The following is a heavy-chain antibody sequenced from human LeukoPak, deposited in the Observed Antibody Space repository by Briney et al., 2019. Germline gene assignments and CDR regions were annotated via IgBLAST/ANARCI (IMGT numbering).Heavy chain of an antibody. Sequence: PGGSLRLSCAASGFTVSSNYMSWVRQAPGKGLEWVSLIYSGGDTYYADSVKGRFTISRDNSKNTLYLQMNNLRPDDTAVHYCATRYCSGTSCYRGAFDVWGQGTMVTVSS. CDR1: GFTVSSNY. J-gene: IGHJ3*01. CDR3: ATRYCSGTSCYRGAFDV. CDR2: IYSGGDT. D-gene: IGHD2-2*02. V-gene: IGHV3-66*02.